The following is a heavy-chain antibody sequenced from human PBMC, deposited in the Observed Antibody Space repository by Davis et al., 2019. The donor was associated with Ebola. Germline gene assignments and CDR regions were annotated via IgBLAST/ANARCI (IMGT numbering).Heavy chain of an antibody. J-gene: IGHJ4*02. CDR1: GGSFSGYY. CDR3: ARGMGSYGPPGY. CDR2: INHSGNT. Sequence: MPGGSLRLSCAVYGGSFSGYYWSWIRQPPGKGLEWIGEINHSGNTNYNPSLKSRVTISVDTSKNQFSLKLSSVTAADTAVYYCARGMGSYGPPGYWGQGTLVTVSS. D-gene: IGHD3-16*01. V-gene: IGHV4-34*01.